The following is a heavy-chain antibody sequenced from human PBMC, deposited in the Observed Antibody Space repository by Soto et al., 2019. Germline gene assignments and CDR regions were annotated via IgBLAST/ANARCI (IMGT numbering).Heavy chain of an antibody. CDR2: ISGSGGST. CDR3: AKAMATTWTGFDY. Sequence: EVQLLESGGGLVQPGGSLRLSCAASGFTFSSYAMSWVRQAPGKGLEWVSTISGSGGSTYFADSVKGRFTISRDTSKNTLYLQMNSLRAEDTAGYYCAKAMATTWTGFDYWGQGTLVTVSS. J-gene: IGHJ4*02. V-gene: IGHV3-23*01. D-gene: IGHD5-12*01. CDR1: GFTFSSYA.